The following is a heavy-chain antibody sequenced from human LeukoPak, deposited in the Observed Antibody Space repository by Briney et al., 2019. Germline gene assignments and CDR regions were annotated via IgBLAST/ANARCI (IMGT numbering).Heavy chain of an antibody. V-gene: IGHV3-7*01. D-gene: IGHD3-22*01. J-gene: IGHJ4*02. CDR2: IKQDGSEK. Sequence: GGSLRLSCAASGFTFSSYAMSWVRQAPGKGLEWVANIKQDGSEKYYVDSVKGRFTISRDNAKNSLYLQMNSLRAEDTAVYYCARDVGYYDSSGYLGYWSQGTLVTVSS. CDR1: GFTFSSYA. CDR3: ARDVGYYDSSGYLGY.